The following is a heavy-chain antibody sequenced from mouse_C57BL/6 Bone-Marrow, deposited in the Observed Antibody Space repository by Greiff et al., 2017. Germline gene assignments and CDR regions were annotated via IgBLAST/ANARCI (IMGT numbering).Heavy chain of an antibody. Sequence: VQLKESGGGLVKPGGSLKLSCAASGFTFSSYAMSWVRQTPEKRLEWVATISDGGSYTYYPANVKGRFTISSDNAKNNLYLQMSHLKSEDTAMYYCARELRTYFDYWGQGTTLTVSS. CDR1: GFTFSSYA. J-gene: IGHJ2*01. CDR2: ISDGGSYT. D-gene: IGHD1-1*01. V-gene: IGHV5-4*01. CDR3: ARELRTYFDY.